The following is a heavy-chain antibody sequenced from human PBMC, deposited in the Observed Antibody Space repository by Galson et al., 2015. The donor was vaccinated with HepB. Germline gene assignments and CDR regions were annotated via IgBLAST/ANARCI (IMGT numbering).Heavy chain of an antibody. Sequence: SVKVSCKASGGTFSSYAISWVRQAPGQGLEWMGGIIPIFGTANYAQKFQGRVTITADESTSTAYMELSSLRSEDTAVYYCAIIVVVTGGGAFDIWGQGTMVTVSS. CDR3: AIIVVVTGGGAFDI. J-gene: IGHJ3*02. V-gene: IGHV1-69*13. CDR1: GGTFSSYA. D-gene: IGHD2-21*02. CDR2: IIPIFGTA.